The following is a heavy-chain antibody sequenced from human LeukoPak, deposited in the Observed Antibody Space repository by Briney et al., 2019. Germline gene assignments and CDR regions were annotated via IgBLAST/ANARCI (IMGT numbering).Heavy chain of an antibody. Sequence: ASVKVSCKASGYTFTGYYMHWVRQGPGQGLEWMGWVNPNSGGTNYAQKFQGRVTMTRDTSISTAYMELSRLRSDDTAVYYCARDGVRSEGFWTLPDGAFDIWGQGTMVTVSS. CDR1: GYTFTGYY. D-gene: IGHD5-24*01. J-gene: IGHJ3*02. V-gene: IGHV1-2*02. CDR3: ARDGVRSEGFWTLPDGAFDI. CDR2: VNPNSGGT.